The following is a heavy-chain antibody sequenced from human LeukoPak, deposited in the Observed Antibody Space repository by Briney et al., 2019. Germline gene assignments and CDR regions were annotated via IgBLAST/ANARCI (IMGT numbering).Heavy chain of an antibody. CDR1: GGSISSGDYY. CDR3: ARVVGHDYVWGSYRVYFDY. CDR2: IYYSGST. V-gene: IGHV4-30-4*01. D-gene: IGHD3-16*02. J-gene: IGHJ4*02. Sequence: PSETLSLTCTVSGGSISSGDYYWSWIRQPPGKGLEWIGYIYYSGSTYYNPSLKSRVTISVDTSKNQFSLKLSSVTAADTAVYYCARVVGHDYVWGSYRVYFDYWGQGTLVTVSS.